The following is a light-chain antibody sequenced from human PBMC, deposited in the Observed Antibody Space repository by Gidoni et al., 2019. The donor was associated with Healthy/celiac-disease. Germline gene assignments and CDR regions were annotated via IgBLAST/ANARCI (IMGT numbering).Light chain of an antibody. CDR1: QSISSSQ. J-gene: IGKJ4*01. CDR2: GAS. Sequence: EIVLTQSPGTLSLSPGPSATLPCRASQSISSSQLPWYQHKPGQATRPLMYGASSRATGIPDRCSGSGSGTDFTLTISRLEPEDFAVYYCQHFGNFGGGTKVE. CDR3: QHFGN. V-gene: IGKV3-20*01.